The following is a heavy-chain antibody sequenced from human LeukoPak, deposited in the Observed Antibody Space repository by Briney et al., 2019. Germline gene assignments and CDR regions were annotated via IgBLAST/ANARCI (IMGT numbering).Heavy chain of an antibody. CDR1: GFTFSDYY. Sequence: GSLRLSCTASGFTFSDYYMSWIRQPPGKGLEWIGEINHSGSTNYNPSLKSRVTISVDTSKNQFSLKLSSVTAADTAVYYCAREGIAVAGTRFADYWGQGTLVTVSS. CDR2: INHSGST. V-gene: IGHV4-34*01. CDR3: AREGIAVAGTRFADY. D-gene: IGHD6-19*01. J-gene: IGHJ4*02.